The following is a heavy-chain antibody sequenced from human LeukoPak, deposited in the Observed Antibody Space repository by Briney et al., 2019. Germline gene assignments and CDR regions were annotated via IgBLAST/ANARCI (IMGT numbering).Heavy chain of an antibody. CDR1: GYTFTSYY. V-gene: IGHV1-46*01. D-gene: IGHD6-13*01. CDR3: ARDGLGAAGADY. J-gene: IGHJ4*02. CDR2: INPSGGST. Sequence: ASVKVSCKASGYTFTSYYMHWVRQAPGQGLEWMGIINPSGGSTSYAQKFQGRVTMTRNTSISTAYMELSSLGSEDTAVYYCARDGLGAAGADYWGQGTLVTVSS.